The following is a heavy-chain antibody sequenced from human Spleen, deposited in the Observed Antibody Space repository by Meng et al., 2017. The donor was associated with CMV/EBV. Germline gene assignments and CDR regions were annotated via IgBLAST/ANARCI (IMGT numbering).Heavy chain of an antibody. CDR2: VYYRVNT. V-gene: IGHV4-39*01. CDR3: ARLGSSVNHYYFDY. Sequence: SETLSLTCTVSDDSISSSNYCWGWVRQPPGKGLEWIGTVYYRVNTYHNPSLKRRVTISVDTSKNQFSLKLTSVTVADTAVYFCARLGSSVNHYYFDYWGQGTLVTVSS. D-gene: IGHD1-14*01. CDR1: DDSISSSNYC. J-gene: IGHJ4*02.